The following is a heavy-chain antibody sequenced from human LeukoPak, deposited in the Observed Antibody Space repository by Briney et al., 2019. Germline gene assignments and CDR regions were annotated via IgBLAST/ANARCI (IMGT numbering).Heavy chain of an antibody. CDR1: GYTFTGYY. J-gene: IGHJ4*02. D-gene: IGHD6-19*01. CDR2: INPNSGGT. CDR3: ARDSDDGYSSGQGSL. V-gene: IGHV1-2*02. Sequence: ASVKVSCKASGYTFTGYYMHWVRQAPGQGLEWMGWINPNSGGTNYAQKFQGRVTMTRDTSIRTAYMELSRLRSDDTAVYYCARDSDDGYSSGQGSLWGQGTLVTVSS.